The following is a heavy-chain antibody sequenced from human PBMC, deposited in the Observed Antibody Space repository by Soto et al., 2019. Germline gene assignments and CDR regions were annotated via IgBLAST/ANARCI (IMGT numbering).Heavy chain of an antibody. CDR3: ARFRDLYCSSTSCYAGYYFDY. D-gene: IGHD2-2*01. CDR1: GGSISSYY. Sequence: SETLSLTCTVSGGSISSYYWSWIRQPPGKGLEWIGYTYYSGSTNYNPSLKSRVTISVDTSKNQFSLKLSSVTAADTAVYYCARFRDLYCSSTSCYAGYYFDYWGQGTLVTVSS. CDR2: TYYSGST. V-gene: IGHV4-59*01. J-gene: IGHJ4*02.